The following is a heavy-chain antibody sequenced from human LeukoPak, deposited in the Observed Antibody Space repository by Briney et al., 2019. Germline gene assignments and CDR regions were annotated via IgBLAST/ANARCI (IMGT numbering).Heavy chain of an antibody. CDR1: GFTFSSYG. V-gene: IGHV3-30*18. CDR3: AKDQLYSDILTGFENEAFDI. CDR2: ISYDGSNK. Sequence: PGGSLRLSCAASGFTFSSYGMHWVRQAPGKGLEWVAVISYDGSNKYYADSVKGRFTISRDNSKNTLYLQMDSLRAEDTAVYYCAKDQLYSDILTGFENEAFDIWGQGTMVTVSS. D-gene: IGHD3-9*01. J-gene: IGHJ3*02.